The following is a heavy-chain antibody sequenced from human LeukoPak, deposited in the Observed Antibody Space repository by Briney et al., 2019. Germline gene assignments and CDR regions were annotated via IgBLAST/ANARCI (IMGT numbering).Heavy chain of an antibody. J-gene: IGHJ5*02. CDR3: ARHEAPVGYCSSTSCPQGFDP. D-gene: IGHD2-2*01. Sequence: SETLSLTCTVSGGSISSYYWSWIRQPPGKGLEWIGYIYYSGSTNYNPSLKSRVTISVDTSKNQFSPKLSSVTAADTAVYYCARHEAPVGYCSSTSCPQGFDPWGQGTLVTVSS. CDR2: IYYSGST. CDR1: GGSISSYY. V-gene: IGHV4-59*08.